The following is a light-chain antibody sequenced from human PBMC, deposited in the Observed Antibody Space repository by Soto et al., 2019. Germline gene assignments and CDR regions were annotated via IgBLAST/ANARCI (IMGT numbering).Light chain of an antibody. Sequence: EIVLTKSPGTLSLSREERATLSCRTSQSVINNYLAWYQQKPGQAPRLLIYGASSRATGIPDRFSGSGSGTDFTLSISRLEPEDFAVYYCQQYSSLWTFGQGTKVDI. CDR1: QSVINNY. J-gene: IGKJ1*01. V-gene: IGKV3-20*01. CDR2: GAS. CDR3: QQYSSLWT.